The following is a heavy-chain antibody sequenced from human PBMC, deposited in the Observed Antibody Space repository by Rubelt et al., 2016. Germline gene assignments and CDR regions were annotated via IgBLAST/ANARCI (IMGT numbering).Heavy chain of an antibody. CDR2: IYYSGST. D-gene: IGHD1-26*01. V-gene: IGHV4-39*07. CDR3: ARLGSRGATLSLPFDP. Sequence: QLQLQESGPGLVKPSETLSLTCTVSGGSISSSSYYWGWIRQPPGKGLEWIGSIYYSGSTYYNPSLKSRVTISVDTSKNQFSLKLSSVTAADTAVYYCARLGSRGATLSLPFDPWGQGTLVTVSS. J-gene: IGHJ5*02. CDR1: GGSISSSSYY.